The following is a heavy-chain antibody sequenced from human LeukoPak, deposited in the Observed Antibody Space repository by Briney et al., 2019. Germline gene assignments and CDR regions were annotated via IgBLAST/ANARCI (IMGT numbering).Heavy chain of an antibody. J-gene: IGHJ4*02. CDR3: AREALAYCGGDCYSHFDY. V-gene: IGHV3-30-3*01. CDR2: ISYDGSNK. D-gene: IGHD2-21*01. Sequence: GGSLRLSCVASGFTFNSYAMSWVRQAPGKGLEWVAVISYDGSNKYYADSVKGRFTISRDNSKNTLYLQMNSLRAEGTAVYYCAREALAYCGGDCYSHFDYWGQGTLVTVSS. CDR1: GFTFNSYA.